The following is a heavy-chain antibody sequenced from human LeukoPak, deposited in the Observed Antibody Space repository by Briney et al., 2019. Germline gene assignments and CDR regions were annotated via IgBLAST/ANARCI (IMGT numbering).Heavy chain of an antibody. Sequence: PSETLSLTCTVSGGSISSYYWSWIRQPPGKGLEWIGYIYYSGSTNYNPSLKSRVTISVDTSKNQFSLKLSSVTAADTAVYYCARERWLQMGGSYYYYMDVWGKGNPGHRLL. D-gene: IGHD5-24*01. V-gene: IGHV4-59*01. CDR1: GGSISSYY. J-gene: IGHJ6*03. CDR3: ARERWLQMGGSYYYYMDV. CDR2: IYYSGST.